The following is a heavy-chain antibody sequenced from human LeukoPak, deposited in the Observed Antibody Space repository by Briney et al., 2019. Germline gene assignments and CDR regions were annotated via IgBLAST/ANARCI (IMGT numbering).Heavy chain of an antibody. J-gene: IGHJ4*02. CDR1: GGTFSNYA. Sequence: GSSVKVSCKASGGTFSNYAISWVRQAPGQGLEWMGRIIPLLGTANYAQKFQGRVTITAGKSTSTAYMELSSLRSEYTAVYYCARAILGSGSPYYFDYWGQGTLVTVSS. CDR2: IIPLLGTA. CDR3: ARAILGSGSPYYFDY. V-gene: IGHV1-69*04. D-gene: IGHD3-10*01.